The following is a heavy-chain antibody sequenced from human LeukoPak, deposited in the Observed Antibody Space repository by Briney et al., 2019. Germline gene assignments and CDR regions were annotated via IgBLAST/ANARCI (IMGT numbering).Heavy chain of an antibody. Sequence: ASVKVSCKASGYAFTSYDINWVRQATGQGLEWMGWMNPNSGNTGYAQKFQGRVTITRNTSISTAYMELSSLRSEDTAVYYCARRVLLYDILTAYSRYYYYYMDVWGRGTTVTISS. J-gene: IGHJ6*03. V-gene: IGHV1-8*03. CDR2: MNPNSGNT. CDR1: GYAFTSYD. CDR3: ARRVLLYDILTAYSRYYYYYMDV. D-gene: IGHD3-9*01.